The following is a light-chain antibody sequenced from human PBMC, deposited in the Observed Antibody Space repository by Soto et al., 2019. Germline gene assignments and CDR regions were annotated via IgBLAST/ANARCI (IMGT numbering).Light chain of an antibody. Sequence: VLTQSPGTMSLSPGESAPLSCRASQSVSSSYLAWYQQTPGQTPRLLTYGVSSRATGIPDRFSGSGSWTDFTLTISRLEPEDFAVYYCQQYDNWPPWTFGQGTKVEIK. CDR1: QSVSSSY. CDR3: QQYDNWPPWT. CDR2: GVS. V-gene: IGKV3-20*01. J-gene: IGKJ1*01.